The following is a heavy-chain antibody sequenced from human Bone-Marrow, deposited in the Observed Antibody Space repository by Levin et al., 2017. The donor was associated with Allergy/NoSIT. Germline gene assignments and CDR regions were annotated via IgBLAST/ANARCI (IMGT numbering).Heavy chain of an antibody. CDR3: AGYDTSAYHSPFDY. CDR2: ISGSGGNT. J-gene: IGHJ4*02. CDR1: GFIFSNYA. D-gene: IGHD3-22*01. V-gene: IGHV3-23*01. Sequence: GGSLRLSCAASGFIFSNYAMNWVRQAPGKGLEWVSQISGSGGNTHYADSMKGRFTFSRDNSKNTLYLQMNSLRAEDTAVYYCAGYDTSAYHSPFDYWGQGTLVTVSS.